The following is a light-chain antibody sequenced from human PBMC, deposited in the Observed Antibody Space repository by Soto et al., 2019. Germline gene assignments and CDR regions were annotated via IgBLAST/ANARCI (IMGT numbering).Light chain of an antibody. Sequence: DIQMTQSPSSLSASVGDRVTITCRASQTISTYLNWYQQKPGKAPKLLIYAASSLQSGVPSRFSGSGSATDFTLTISSLQPEDFATYFCQQSHSIPYIFGQGTKLQLK. CDR2: AAS. J-gene: IGKJ2*01. CDR3: QQSHSIPYI. V-gene: IGKV1-39*01. CDR1: QTISTY.